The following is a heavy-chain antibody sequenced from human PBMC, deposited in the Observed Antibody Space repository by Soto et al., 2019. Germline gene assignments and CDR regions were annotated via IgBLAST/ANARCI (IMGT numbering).Heavy chain of an antibody. V-gene: IGHV1-3*05. D-gene: IGHD6-19*01. CDR2: INAGNGNT. Sequence: QVRFVQSGAGEKRPGASVKVSCKVSGTTLTAYVMLWVRQAPGQGLEWMGWINAGNGNTKYSQKFQGRVTITRDTSASTAYMELSSLRSEDTAVYYCARAVAVAADFDYWGQGTLVTVSS. J-gene: IGHJ4*02. CDR1: GTTLTAYV. CDR3: ARAVAVAADFDY.